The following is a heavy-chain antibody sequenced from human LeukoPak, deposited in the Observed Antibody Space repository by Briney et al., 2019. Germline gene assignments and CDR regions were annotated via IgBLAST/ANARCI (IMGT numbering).Heavy chain of an antibody. D-gene: IGHD2-2*01. CDR1: GGSFSGYY. Sequence: PSETLSLTCAVYGGSFSGYYWSWIRQPPGKGLEWIGEINHSGSTNYNPSLKSRVTISVDTSKNQFSLKLSSVTAADTAVYYCARKRGYCSSTSCYQAFDIWGQGTMVTVSS. CDR2: INHSGST. V-gene: IGHV4-34*01. J-gene: IGHJ3*02. CDR3: ARKRGYCSSTSCYQAFDI.